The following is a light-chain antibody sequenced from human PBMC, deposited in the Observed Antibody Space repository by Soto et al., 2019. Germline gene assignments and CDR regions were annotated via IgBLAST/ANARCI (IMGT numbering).Light chain of an antibody. CDR3: LQDNSYPWT. CDR1: QAIGND. Sequence: AIQMTQSPSSLSAFVGDRVTLSCRASQAIGNDLGWYQQKPGKAPKLLIYGASSLESGVPSRFSGSGSGTDFTLTISSLQPEDFATHDCLQDNSYPWTFGQGTKVEV. V-gene: IGKV1-6*01. J-gene: IGKJ1*01. CDR2: GAS.